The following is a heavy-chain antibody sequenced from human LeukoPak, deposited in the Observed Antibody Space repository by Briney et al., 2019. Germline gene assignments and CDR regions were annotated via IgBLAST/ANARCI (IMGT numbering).Heavy chain of an antibody. D-gene: IGHD6-6*01. J-gene: IGHJ5*02. Sequence: PSETPSLTCTVSGGSISSYYWSWIRQPPGKGLEWIGYIYYSGSTNYNPSLKSRVTISVDTSKNQFSLKLSSVTAADTAVYYCAQSIAAFGWFDPWGQGTLVTVSS. CDR3: AQSIAAFGWFDP. V-gene: IGHV4-59*08. CDR2: IYYSGST. CDR1: GGSISSYY.